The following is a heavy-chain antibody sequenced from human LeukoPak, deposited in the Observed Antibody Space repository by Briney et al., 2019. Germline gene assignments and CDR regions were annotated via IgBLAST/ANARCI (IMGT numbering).Heavy chain of an antibody. J-gene: IGHJ4*02. Sequence: GGSLRLSCAVSGFTVSDNYMSWVRQAPGKGLEWVSLIYSGDTTLYADSVKGRFTISRDISKNTLYLQMNSLRAEDTAVYYCARLTVTSLAVDYWGQGTLVAVSS. CDR2: IYSGDTT. CDR1: GFTVSDNY. D-gene: IGHD4-17*01. V-gene: IGHV3-53*01. CDR3: ARLTVTSLAVDY.